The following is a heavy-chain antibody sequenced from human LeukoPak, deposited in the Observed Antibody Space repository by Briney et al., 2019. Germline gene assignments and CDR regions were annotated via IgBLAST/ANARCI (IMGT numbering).Heavy chain of an antibody. Sequence: QAGGSLRLSCAASGFTFSSYAMSWVRQAPGKGLEWVSGISGSGGSTYYADSVKGRFTISRDNSKTTLYLQMNSLRVEDMAVYYCPKEKWESGWFDPWGQGTLVTVSS. J-gene: IGHJ5*02. D-gene: IGHD1-26*01. CDR3: PKEKWESGWFDP. CDR2: ISGSGGST. V-gene: IGHV3-23*01. CDR1: GFTFSSYA.